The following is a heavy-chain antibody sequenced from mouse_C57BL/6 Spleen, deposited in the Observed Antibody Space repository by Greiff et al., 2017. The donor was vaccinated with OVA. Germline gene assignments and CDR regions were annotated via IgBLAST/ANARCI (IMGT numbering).Heavy chain of an antibody. Sequence: QVQLQQPGAELVKPGASVKLSCKASGYTFTSYWMHWVKQRPGRGLEWIGRIDPNSGGTKYNEKFKSKATLTVDKPSSTAYMQLSSLTSEDSAVYYCAREGPITTGVEGYAMDYWGQGTSVTVSS. V-gene: IGHV1-72*01. J-gene: IGHJ4*01. D-gene: IGHD1-1*01. CDR3: AREGPITTGVEGYAMDY. CDR2: IDPNSGGT. CDR1: GYTFTSYW.